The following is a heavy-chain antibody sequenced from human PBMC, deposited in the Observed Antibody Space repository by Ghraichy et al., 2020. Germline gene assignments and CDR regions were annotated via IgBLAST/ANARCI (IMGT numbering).Heavy chain of an antibody. CDR2: ISSNGGST. Sequence: GESLNISCSASGFTFSSYAMHWVRQAPGKGLEYVSAISSNGGSTYYADSVKGRFTISRDNSKNTLYLQMSSLRAEDTAVYYCVKDGGMITFGGALGDYWGQGTLVTVSS. CDR1: GFTFSSYA. D-gene: IGHD3-16*01. J-gene: IGHJ4*02. V-gene: IGHV3-64D*06. CDR3: VKDGGMITFGGALGDY.